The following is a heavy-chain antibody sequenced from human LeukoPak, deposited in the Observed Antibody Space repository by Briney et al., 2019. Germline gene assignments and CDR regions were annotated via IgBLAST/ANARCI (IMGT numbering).Heavy chain of an antibody. J-gene: IGHJ4*02. D-gene: IGHD2/OR15-2a*01. Sequence: PGGSLRLYCAASGFTFSSYWMSWVRQAPGEGLEAVANIKEDGSDKNYVDSVKGRFTISRDNAKNSLYLQMDSLRVEDTAMYYCARGGGTFLSWGQGTLVTVSS. V-gene: IGHV3-7*05. CDR1: GFTFSSYW. CDR2: IKEDGSDK. CDR3: ARGGGTFLS.